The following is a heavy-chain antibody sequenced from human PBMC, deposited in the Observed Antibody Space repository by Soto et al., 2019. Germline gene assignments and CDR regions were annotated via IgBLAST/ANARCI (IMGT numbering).Heavy chain of an antibody. J-gene: IGHJ5*02. D-gene: IGHD3-22*01. CDR2: IYHGGST. CDR3: ARVGPWVPYYYDSSPYTFENWFDP. V-gene: IGHV4-4*02. Sequence: GSLRLSCEASGFTFRSSWMSWVRQAPGKGLEWIGSIYHGGSTYYNPSLNSRVTLSIDMTNNHVSLILNSVTAADTAVYYCARVGPWVPYYYDSSPYTFENWFDPWGQGTLVTVSS. CDR1: GFTFRSSW.